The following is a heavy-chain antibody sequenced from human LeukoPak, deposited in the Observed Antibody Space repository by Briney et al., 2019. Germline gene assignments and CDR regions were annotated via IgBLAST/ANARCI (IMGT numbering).Heavy chain of an antibody. CDR1: GGSFSGYY. J-gene: IGHJ6*03. V-gene: IGHV4-34*01. CDR3: ARVRGDYIMNLKPYYYMDV. CDR2: INHSGST. D-gene: IGHD4-17*01. Sequence: PSETLSLTCAVYGGSFSGYYWSWIRQPPGKGLEWIGEINHSGSTNYNPSLKSRVTISVDTSKNQFSLKLSSVTAADTAVYYCARVRGDYIMNLKPYYYMDVWGKGTTVTVSS.